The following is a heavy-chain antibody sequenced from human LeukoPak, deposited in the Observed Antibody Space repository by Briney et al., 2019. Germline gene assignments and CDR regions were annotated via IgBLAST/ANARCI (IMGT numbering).Heavy chain of an antibody. CDR2: ISGSGGST. D-gene: IGHD2-15*01. CDR3: AKRAPYCSGGSCYSGFDY. Sequence: GGSLRLSCAASGFTFSSYAMSWVRQAPGKGLEWVSAISGSGGSTYYAGSVKGRFTISRDNSKNTLYLQMNSLRAEDTAVYYCAKRAPYCSGGSCYSGFDYWGQGTLVTVSS. J-gene: IGHJ4*02. CDR1: GFTFSSYA. V-gene: IGHV3-23*01.